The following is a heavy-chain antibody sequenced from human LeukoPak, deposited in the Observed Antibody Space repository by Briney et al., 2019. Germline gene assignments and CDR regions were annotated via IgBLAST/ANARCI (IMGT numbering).Heavy chain of an antibody. D-gene: IGHD3-10*01. V-gene: IGHV4-34*01. CDR1: VGSFSGYY. CDR2: INHSGST. J-gene: IGHJ6*03. CDR3: ARGYYGSGSHCCHMDV. Sequence: SETLSLTCAVYVGSFSGYYWSWIRQPPGKGLEWIGEINHSGSTNFNSSLKSRVTISVDTSKNQFSLKLSSVTAADTAVYYCARGYYGSGSHCCHMDVWGKGTTITIS.